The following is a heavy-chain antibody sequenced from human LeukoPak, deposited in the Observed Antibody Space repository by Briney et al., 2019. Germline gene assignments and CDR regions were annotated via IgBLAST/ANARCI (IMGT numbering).Heavy chain of an antibody. J-gene: IGHJ4*02. D-gene: IGHD6-13*01. V-gene: IGHV2-70*01. CDR1: GFSLSSRGMS. Sequence: ESGPTLVNPTQTLTLTCTFSGFSLSSRGMSVSWIRQPPGKALEWLAVIDWDYDKYYSTSLKTRLTISKDTSKNQVVLTMTNMDPVDTATYYCALIAAAGPGMYYFDYWGQGILVTVSS. CDR2: IDWDYDK. CDR3: ALIAAAGPGMYYFDY.